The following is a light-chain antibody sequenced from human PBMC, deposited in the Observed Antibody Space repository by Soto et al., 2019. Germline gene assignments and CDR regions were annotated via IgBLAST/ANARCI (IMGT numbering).Light chain of an antibody. CDR3: QQYNYYSRT. V-gene: IGKV1-5*03. CDR1: QSISSR. CDR2: KAA. J-gene: IGKJ1*01. Sequence: DIQMTQSPSALSASVGDRVTITCRASQSISSRLAWYQQKPGKAPKLLIYKAASLESGVPSRFSGSGSGTEFTLTISSLQPDDFATYYCQQYNYYSRTFGQGTKVDIK.